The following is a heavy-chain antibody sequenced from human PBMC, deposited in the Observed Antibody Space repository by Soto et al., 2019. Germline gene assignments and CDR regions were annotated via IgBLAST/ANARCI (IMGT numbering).Heavy chain of an antibody. CDR2: ISYDGSNK. V-gene: IGHV3-30*18. Sequence: GGSLRLSCAASGFTFSSYGMHWVRQAPGKGLEWVAVISYDGSNKYYADSVKGRFTISRDDSKNTLYLQMSSLRAEDTAVYFCAKDPHYSGNDAFDIWGHGTMVTVSS. CDR1: GFTFSSYG. D-gene: IGHD3-10*01. CDR3: AKDPHYSGNDAFDI. J-gene: IGHJ3*02.